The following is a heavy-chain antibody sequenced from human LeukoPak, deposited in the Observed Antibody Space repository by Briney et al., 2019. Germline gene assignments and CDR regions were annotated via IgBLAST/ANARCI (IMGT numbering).Heavy chain of an antibody. CDR1: EYTFTDYA. CDR2: IIPIFGTA. Sequence: ASVKVSCKASEYTFTDYAINWVRQAPGQGLEWMGGIIPIFGTANYAQKFQGRVTITADESTSTAYMELSSLRSEDTAVYYCARDFSGGSCYHCGLDYWGQGTLVTVSS. D-gene: IGHD2-15*01. CDR3: ARDFSGGSCYHCGLDY. J-gene: IGHJ4*02. V-gene: IGHV1-69*13.